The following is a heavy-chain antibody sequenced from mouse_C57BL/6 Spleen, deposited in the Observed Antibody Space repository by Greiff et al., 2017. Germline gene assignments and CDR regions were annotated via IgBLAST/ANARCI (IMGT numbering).Heavy chain of an antibody. Sequence: EVKVEESGGGLVKPGGSLKLSCAASGFTFSDYGMHWVRQAPEKGLEWVAYISSGSSTIYYADTVKGRFTISRDNAKNTLFLQMTSLRSEDTAMYYWATNWDGYYAMDYWGQGTSVTVSS. CDR2: ISSGSSTI. D-gene: IGHD4-1*01. CDR3: ATNWDGYYAMDY. J-gene: IGHJ4*01. CDR1: GFTFSDYG. V-gene: IGHV5-17*01.